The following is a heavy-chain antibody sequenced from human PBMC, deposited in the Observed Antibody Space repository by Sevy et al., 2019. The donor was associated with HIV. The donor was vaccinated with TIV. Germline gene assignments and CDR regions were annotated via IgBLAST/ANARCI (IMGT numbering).Heavy chain of an antibody. D-gene: IGHD2-8*02. Sequence: GGSLRLSCAASGFPFSNFAMSWVRQAPGKGLEWVSTLIGGGSRTYYAHSVTGRFIISRDNSRNTLYLQMKSLRAEDTAIYYCAKRRVQSGLSGGGANYGMDVCGRGTTVTVSS. CDR1: GFPFSNFA. V-gene: IGHV3-23*01. J-gene: IGHJ6*02. CDR2: LIGGGSRT. CDR3: AKRRVQSGLSGGGANYGMDV.